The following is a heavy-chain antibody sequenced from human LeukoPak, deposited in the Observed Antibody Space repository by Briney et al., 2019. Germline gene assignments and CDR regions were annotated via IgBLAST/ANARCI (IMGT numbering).Heavy chain of an antibody. Sequence: GESLKISCKGSGYRFTSYWIGWGRQMPGKGLEWKGIIHPGDSYTRYSPSFQGQVTISADKSISTAYLQWSSLKASDTAMYYCARCIAAAVSAFDIWGQGTMVTVSS. CDR3: ARCIAAAVSAFDI. CDR1: GYRFTSYW. J-gene: IGHJ3*02. V-gene: IGHV5-51*01. CDR2: IHPGDSYT. D-gene: IGHD6-13*01.